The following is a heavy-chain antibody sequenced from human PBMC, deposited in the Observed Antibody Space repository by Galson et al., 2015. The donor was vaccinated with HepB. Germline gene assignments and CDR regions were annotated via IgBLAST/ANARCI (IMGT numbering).Heavy chain of an antibody. CDR1: GFTFRSYS. V-gene: IGHV3-48*01. D-gene: IGHD2-21*02. Sequence: SLRLSCAASGFTFRSYSMNWVRQAPGRGLEWVSYISSSSVTIYYADSVKGRFTISRDTAKNSLYLQMNSLRAEDTAVYYCARVEEGWSLPHYYYYMDVWGKGTTVTVSS. J-gene: IGHJ6*03. CDR2: ISSSSVTI. CDR3: ARVEEGWSLPHYYYYMDV.